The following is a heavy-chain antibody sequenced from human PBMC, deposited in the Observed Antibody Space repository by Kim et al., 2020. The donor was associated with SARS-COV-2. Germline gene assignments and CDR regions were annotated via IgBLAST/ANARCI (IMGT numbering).Heavy chain of an antibody. V-gene: IGHV3-23*01. Sequence: GGSLRLSCAASGFTFSIYVMNWVRQAPGKGLEWVSSISGSGDTIYYADSVKGRSTISRDNSKNSLYLQMNNLRADDTAVYYCAKGRVRVSGADAFDIWGQGTMVSVSS. D-gene: IGHD1-26*01. CDR3: AKGRVRVSGADAFDI. CDR1: GFTFSIYV. J-gene: IGHJ3*02. CDR2: ISGSGDTI.